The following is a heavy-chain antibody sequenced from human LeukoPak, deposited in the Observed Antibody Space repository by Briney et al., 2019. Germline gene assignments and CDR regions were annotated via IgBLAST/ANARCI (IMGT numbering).Heavy chain of an antibody. Sequence: SETLSLTCTVSGGSISSYYWSWIRQPSGKGLEWIGYIYYSGSTNYNPSLKSRVTISVDTSKNQFSLKLSSVTAADTAVYYCAGGYSGYDWDYWGQGTLVTVSS. CDR1: GGSISSYY. D-gene: IGHD5-12*01. CDR3: AGGYSGYDWDY. V-gene: IGHV4-59*01. CDR2: IYYSGST. J-gene: IGHJ4*02.